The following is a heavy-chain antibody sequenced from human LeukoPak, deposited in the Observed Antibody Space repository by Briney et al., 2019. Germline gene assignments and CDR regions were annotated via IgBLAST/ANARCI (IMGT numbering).Heavy chain of an antibody. Sequence: PSETLSLTCTVSGGSISSSSYYWGWIRQPPGKGLEWIGSIYYSGSTYYNPSLKSRVTISVDTSKNQFSLKLSSVTAADTAVYYCARDCNRRGGDHFDYWGQGTLVTVSS. CDR3: ARDCNRRGGDHFDY. CDR2: IYYSGST. D-gene: IGHD2-21*02. V-gene: IGHV4-39*07. CDR1: GGSISSSSYY. J-gene: IGHJ4*02.